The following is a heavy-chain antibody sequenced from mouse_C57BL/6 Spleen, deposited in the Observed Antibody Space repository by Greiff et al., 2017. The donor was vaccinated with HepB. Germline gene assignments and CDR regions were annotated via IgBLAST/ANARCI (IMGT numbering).Heavy chain of an antibody. D-gene: IGHD1-1*01. CDR3: ARLRLVITTVVMDY. Sequence: VQLQQSGAELARPGASVKLSCKASGYTFTSYGISWVKQRTGQGLEWIGEIYPRSGNTYYNEKFKGKATLTADKSSSTAYMELRSLTSEDSAVYFCARLRLVITTVVMDYWGQGTSVTVSS. J-gene: IGHJ4*01. CDR1: GYTFTSYG. V-gene: IGHV1-81*01. CDR2: IYPRSGNT.